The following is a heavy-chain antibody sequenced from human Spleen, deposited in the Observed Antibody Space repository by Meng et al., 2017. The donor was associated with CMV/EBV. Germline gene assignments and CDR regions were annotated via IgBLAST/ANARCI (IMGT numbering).Heavy chain of an antibody. CDR2: LNPSAGAT. CDR3: ARVARVVPTARLRGDYYALDV. CDR1: GGTFSSYT. J-gene: IGHJ6*02. D-gene: IGHD2-2*01. Sequence: ASVKVSCKGSGGTFSSYTISWVRQATGQGLEWMGWLNPSAGATGYAQKFQGRVTINRDTSKNTAYMVLSRLRSDDTAVYYCARVARVVPTARLRGDYYALDVWGQGTTVTVSS. V-gene: IGHV1-8*03.